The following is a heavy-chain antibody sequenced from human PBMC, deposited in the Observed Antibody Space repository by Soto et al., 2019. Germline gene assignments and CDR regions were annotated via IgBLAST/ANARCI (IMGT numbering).Heavy chain of an antibody. CDR2: VHYSGST. CDR1: FGSITSYF. J-gene: IGHJ3*02. CDR3: ARVNQLAPKRNAFDI. Sequence: PSETLSLTCSVSFGSITSYFWTWVRQPPGKGLEWIGYVHYSGSTNYNPSLKSRVTMSVDTSKNHFSLRLSSVTAADTAVYYCARVNQLAPKRNAFDIWGQGTMVTVSS. V-gene: IGHV4-59*01. D-gene: IGHD2-2*01.